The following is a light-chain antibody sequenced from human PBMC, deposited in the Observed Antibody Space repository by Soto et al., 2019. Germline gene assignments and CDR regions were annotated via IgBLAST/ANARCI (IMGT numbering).Light chain of an antibody. CDR2: WAS. CDR3: QQFYSTPRT. Sequence: DIVMTQSPDSLAVSLGARATINCKSSQSLLYTSNNKNYLGWFQQKAGQPPKLLINWASTRESGVPDRFSGSGSGTDFTLTISSLQAEDVAVYYCQQFYSTPRTFGQGTKVDIK. CDR1: QSLLYTSNNKNY. J-gene: IGKJ1*01. V-gene: IGKV4-1*01.